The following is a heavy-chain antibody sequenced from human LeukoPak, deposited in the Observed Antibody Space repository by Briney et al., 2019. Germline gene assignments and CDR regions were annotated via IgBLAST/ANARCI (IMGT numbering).Heavy chain of an antibody. CDR1: GGSISSSSYY. CDR2: IYYSGST. Sequence: PSETLSLTCTVSGGSISSSSYYWGWIRQPPGKGLEWIGSIYYSGSTYYNPSLKSRVTISVDTSKNQFSLKLSSVTAADTAVYYCARGLGYYDSSSYYPFDYWGQGTLVTVSS. J-gene: IGHJ4*02. D-gene: IGHD3-22*01. CDR3: ARGLGYYDSSSYYPFDY. V-gene: IGHV4-39*07.